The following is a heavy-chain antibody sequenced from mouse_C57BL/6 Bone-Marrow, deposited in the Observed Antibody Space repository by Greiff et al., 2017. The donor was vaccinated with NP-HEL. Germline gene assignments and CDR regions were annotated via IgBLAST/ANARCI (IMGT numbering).Heavy chain of an antibody. CDR3: AKSPAYYYGRDAMDY. Sequence: EVQRVESGGGLVQPGGSLKLSCAASGFTFSDYYMYWVRQTPEKRLEWVAYISNGGGSTYYPDTVKGRFTISRDNAKNTLYLQMSRLKSEDTAMYYCAKSPAYYYGRDAMDYWGQGTSVTVSS. J-gene: IGHJ4*01. D-gene: IGHD1-1*01. CDR2: ISNGGGST. V-gene: IGHV5-12*01. CDR1: GFTFSDYY.